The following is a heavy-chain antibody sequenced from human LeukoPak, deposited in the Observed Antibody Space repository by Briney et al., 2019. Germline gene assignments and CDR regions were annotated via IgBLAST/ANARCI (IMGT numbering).Heavy chain of an antibody. Sequence: SGTLSLTCAVSGGSISSNNWWWSWVRQPPGKGLEWIGEIYHSGSTNYNPSLKSRVTMSVDRSKNQFSLQLSSVTAADTAVYYCARARRGITIFGVVSGAFDIWGQGTMVTVSS. V-gene: IGHV4-4*02. J-gene: IGHJ3*02. CDR2: IYHSGST. CDR3: ARARRGITIFGVVSGAFDI. CDR1: GGSISSNNW. D-gene: IGHD3-3*01.